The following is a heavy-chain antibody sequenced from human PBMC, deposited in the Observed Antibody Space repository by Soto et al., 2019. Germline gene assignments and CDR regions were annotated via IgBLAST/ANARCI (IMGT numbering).Heavy chain of an antibody. CDR2: IKSKTDGGTI. Sequence: EVQLVESGGDLVKPGGSLRLSCASSGFTFSNAWMTWVRQAPGKGLEWVGRIKSKTDGGTIDYAAPVKGRFTISRDDSESPRYLQMNSLKTEDTALYYCTTRLLYDSGIFFDYWGQGTLVTVSS. V-gene: IGHV3-15*01. J-gene: IGHJ4*02. CDR1: GFTFSNAW. CDR3: TTRLLYDSGIFFDY. D-gene: IGHD3-10*01.